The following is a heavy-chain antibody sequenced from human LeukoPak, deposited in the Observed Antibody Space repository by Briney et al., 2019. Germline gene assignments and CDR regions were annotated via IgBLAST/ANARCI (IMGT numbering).Heavy chain of an antibody. Sequence: PSETLSLTCTVSGYSISSGYYWGWIRQPPGKGLEWIGSIYHSGSTYYNPSLKSRVTISVDTSKNQFSLELSSVTAADTAVYYCARDSRAYCGGDCYSSGWLDPWGQGTLVTVSS. J-gene: IGHJ5*02. CDR3: ARDSRAYCGGDCYSSGWLDP. CDR1: GYSISSGYY. V-gene: IGHV4-38-2*02. D-gene: IGHD2-21*01. CDR2: IYHSGST.